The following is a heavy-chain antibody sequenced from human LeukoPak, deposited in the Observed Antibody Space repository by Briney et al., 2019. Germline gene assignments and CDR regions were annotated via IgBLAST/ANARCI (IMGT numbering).Heavy chain of an antibody. CDR1: GFTFSDYY. V-gene: IGHV3-11*01. CDR3: ARSRITMVRGVIVYFDY. CDR2: ISSSGTTI. Sequence: PGGSLRLSCAASGFTFSDYYMSWIRQAPGKGLEWVSYISSSGTTIYYADSVKGRFTISRDNAKNSLSLQMNSLRAEDTAVYYCARSRITMVRGVIVYFDYWGQGTLVTVSS. D-gene: IGHD3-10*01. J-gene: IGHJ4*02.